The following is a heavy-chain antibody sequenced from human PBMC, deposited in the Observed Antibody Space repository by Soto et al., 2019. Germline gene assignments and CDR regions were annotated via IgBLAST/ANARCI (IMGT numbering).Heavy chain of an antibody. CDR1: GFTFDDYA. CDR3: VKDESINWYSGHFRH. Sequence: PGGSLRLSCAASGFTFDDYAVHWVRQVPGKGLEWVSGINWNSDSIGYADSVKGRFAISRDNAKNSLHLQMNSLRAEDTAFYYCVKDESINWYSGHFRHWGQGTLVTVSS. CDR2: INWNSDSI. V-gene: IGHV3-9*01. J-gene: IGHJ1*01. D-gene: IGHD6-13*01.